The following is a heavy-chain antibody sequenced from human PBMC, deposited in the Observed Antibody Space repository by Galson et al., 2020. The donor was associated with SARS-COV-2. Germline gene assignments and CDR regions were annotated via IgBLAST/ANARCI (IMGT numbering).Heavy chain of an antibody. V-gene: IGHV3-30*18. CDR1: GFTLNNYA. CDR3: AKVSPQLQLFSYWYFDR. Sequence: GGSLRLSCAASGFTLNNYALQWVRQPPGKGREWMAIISSEGRIKEYPDTVKGRSAISRDKSKNTVYLQVSSLRTEDTAIYYCAKVSPQLQLFSYWYFDRLGRVTLVTVAS. CDR2: ISSEGRIK. D-gene: IGHD1-1*01. J-gene: IGHJ2*01.